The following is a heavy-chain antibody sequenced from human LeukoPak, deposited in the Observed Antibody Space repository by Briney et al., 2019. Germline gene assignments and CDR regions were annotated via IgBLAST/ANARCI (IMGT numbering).Heavy chain of an antibody. CDR1: GYTFTSYD. D-gene: IGHD3-10*01. CDR3: ARESELLCFGDFPSWFAP. CDR2: MNPNSGNT. J-gene: IGHJ5*02. V-gene: IGHV1-8*01. Sequence: ASVKVSCKASGYTFTSYDINWVRQATGQGLEWMGWMNPNSGNTGYAQKFQGRVTMTRNTSISTAYMELSSLRSEDTAVYYCARESELLCFGDFPSWFAPWGQGTLVTVSS.